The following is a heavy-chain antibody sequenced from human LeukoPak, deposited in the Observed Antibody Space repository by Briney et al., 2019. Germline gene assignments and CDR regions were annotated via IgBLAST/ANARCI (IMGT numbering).Heavy chain of an antibody. V-gene: IGHV3-48*03. CDR3: ARDKGYYYMDV. CDR1: GFTFNSYE. J-gene: IGHJ6*03. CDR2: ISSSAGTI. Sequence: GGSLRLSCAASGFTFNSYEMNWVRQAPGKGLEWVSYISSSAGTIYYADSVKGRFTISRDNAKNSLYLQMNSLRAEDTAVYYCARDKGYYYMDVWGKGTTVTVSS.